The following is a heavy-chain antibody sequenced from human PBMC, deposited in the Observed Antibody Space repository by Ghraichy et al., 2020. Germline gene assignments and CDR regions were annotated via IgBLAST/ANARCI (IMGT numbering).Heavy chain of an antibody. V-gene: IGHV2-5*02. D-gene: IGHD3-10*01. CDR3: AHSYSLHSMVRGVIDVNNWFDP. Sequence: SGPTLVKPTQTLTLTCTFSGFSLSTSGVGVGWIRQPPGKALEWLALIYWDDDKRYSPSLKSRLTITKDTSKNQVVLTMTNMDPVDTATYYCAHSYSLHSMVRGVIDVNNWFDPWGQGTLVTVSS. J-gene: IGHJ5*02. CDR2: IYWDDDK. CDR1: GFSLSTSGVG.